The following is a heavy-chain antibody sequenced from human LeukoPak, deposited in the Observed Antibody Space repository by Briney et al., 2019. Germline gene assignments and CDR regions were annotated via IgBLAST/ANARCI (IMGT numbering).Heavy chain of an antibody. CDR3: ARDLIAVRPGWFDP. CDR1: GYTFTTYG. V-gene: IGHV1-18*01. CDR2: ISTYNGNT. D-gene: IGHD6-6*01. J-gene: IGHJ5*02. Sequence: GASVKVSCKASGYTFTTYGISWVRQAPGQGLEWMGWISTYNGNTNYAQQFQGRVTMTTDTSMSTTYMELRSLRSDDTAVYYCARDLIAVRPGWFDPWGQGSLVTVPS.